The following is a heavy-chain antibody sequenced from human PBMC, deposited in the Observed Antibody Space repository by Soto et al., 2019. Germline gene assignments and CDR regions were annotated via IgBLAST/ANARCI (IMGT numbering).Heavy chain of an antibody. J-gene: IGHJ4*02. CDR1: GCTISSYF. CDR2: MYYSGST. CDR3: ARRWGRAFDF. D-gene: IGHD6-13*01. Sequence: SGTLYIRCTVSGCTISSYFWSWIRKKQRKGLEWIGYMYYSGSTNYNPSLKSRVTISVDTSKNQFSLKLSSVTSAFSAVYYGARRWGRAFDFLGQGTLVTVSS. V-gene: IGHV4-59*08.